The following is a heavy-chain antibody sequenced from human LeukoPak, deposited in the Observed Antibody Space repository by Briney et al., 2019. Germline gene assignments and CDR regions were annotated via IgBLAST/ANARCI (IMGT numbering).Heavy chain of an antibody. CDR3: ARRRIAAAGTLDY. J-gene: IGHJ4*02. Sequence: SETLSLTCAVSGGSISSSNWWSWVRQPPGKGLEWIGEIYHSGSTNYNPSLKSRVTISVDKSKNQFSLKLSSVTAADTAVYYCARRRIAAAGTLDYWGQGTLVTVSS. CDR1: GGSISSSNW. V-gene: IGHV4-4*02. D-gene: IGHD6-13*01. CDR2: IYHSGST.